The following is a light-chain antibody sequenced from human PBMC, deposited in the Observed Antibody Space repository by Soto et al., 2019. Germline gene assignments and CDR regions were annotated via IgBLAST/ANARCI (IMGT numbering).Light chain of an antibody. CDR1: QSLSSRN. J-gene: IGKJ1*01. V-gene: IGKV3-20*01. Sequence: ELGLAQLSGTLDFSPGERGTLFYRDSQSLSSRNLAWYQQKPGQAPRPLIYGVSSRATGIPDRFSGSGSGTDFTLTISRLEPEDFAVYYCQQYDSSPRTFGQGTKVDI. CDR3: QQYDSSPRT. CDR2: GVS.